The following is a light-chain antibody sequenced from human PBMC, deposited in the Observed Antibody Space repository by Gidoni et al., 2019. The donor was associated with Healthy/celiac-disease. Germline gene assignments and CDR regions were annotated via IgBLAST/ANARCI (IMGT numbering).Light chain of an antibody. Sequence: EIVMTQSPATLSVSPGERATLSCRASQIVSSNLAWYQQKPAQAPRRLIYGASTRATGIPASLSGSGSGTEFTLTISSLQSEDFAVYYCQQYNNWPPITFGQGTRLEIK. CDR2: GAS. CDR1: QIVSSN. V-gene: IGKV3-15*01. CDR3: QQYNNWPPIT. J-gene: IGKJ5*01.